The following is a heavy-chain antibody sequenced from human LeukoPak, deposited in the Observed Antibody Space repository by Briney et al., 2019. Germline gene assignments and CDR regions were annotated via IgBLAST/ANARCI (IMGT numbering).Heavy chain of an antibody. CDR1: GGSISSGSYY. CDR2: IYTWGST. J-gene: IGHJ4*02. D-gene: IGHD2-2*01. CDR3: ARDVVAAVGSFDY. V-gene: IGHV4-61*02. Sequence: SETLSLTCAVSGGSISSGSYYWSWIRQPAGKGLEWIGRIYTWGSTNYNPSLKSRVTISVDTSKNQFSLNMSSVTAADTAVYCCARDVVAAVGSFDYWGQGAQVTVSS.